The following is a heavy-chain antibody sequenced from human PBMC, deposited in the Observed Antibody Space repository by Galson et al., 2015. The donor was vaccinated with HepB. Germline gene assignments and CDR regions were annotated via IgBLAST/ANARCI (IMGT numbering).Heavy chain of an antibody. CDR3: ARDLYYCTGNSTRGDAFDI. J-gene: IGHJ3*02. CDR2: INPSGGST. CDR1: GYTFTGYY. Sequence: PVEVSGKPPGYTFTGYYMHWARQAPGQGLEWIRIINPSGGSTSYAQKFQGRVTMTRDTSTSSVYIELSSLRSEDMAVYYCARDLYYCTGNSTRGDAFDIWGQGTMVTVSS. D-gene: IGHD2-8*02. V-gene: IGHV1-46*03.